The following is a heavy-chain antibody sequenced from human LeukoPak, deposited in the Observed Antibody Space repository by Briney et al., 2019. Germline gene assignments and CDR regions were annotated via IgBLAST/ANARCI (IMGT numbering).Heavy chain of an antibody. CDR2: INPNSGGT. CDR1: GYTFTGYY. V-gene: IGHV1-2*06. Sequence: ASVRVSCKASGYTFTGYYMHWVRQAPGQGLEWMGRINPNSGGTNYAQKFQGRVTMTRDTSISTAYMELSRLRSDDTAVYYCARDYFNWNGGEDYWGQGTLVTVSS. D-gene: IGHD1-1*01. CDR3: ARDYFNWNGGEDY. J-gene: IGHJ4*02.